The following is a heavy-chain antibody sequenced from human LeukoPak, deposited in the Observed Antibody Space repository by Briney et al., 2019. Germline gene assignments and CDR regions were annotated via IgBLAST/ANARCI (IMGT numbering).Heavy chain of an antibody. J-gene: IGHJ4*02. V-gene: IGHV4-39*01. D-gene: IGHD3-10*01. CDR3: ARGALLWFGDRMEYYFDY. CDR1: GGSISSSSYY. Sequence: NPSETLSLTCTVSGGSISSSSYYWGWIRQPPGKGLEWIGSIYYSGSTYYNPSLKSRVTISVDTSKNQFSLKLTSVTATDTAVYYCARGALLWFGDRMEYYFDYWGQGTLLTVSS. CDR2: IYYSGST.